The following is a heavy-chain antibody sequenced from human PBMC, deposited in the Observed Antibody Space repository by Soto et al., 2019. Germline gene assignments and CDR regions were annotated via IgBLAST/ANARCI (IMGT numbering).Heavy chain of an antibody. CDR2: IYYSGST. V-gene: IGHV4-39*01. Sequence: QLQLQESGPGLVKPSETLSLTCTVSGGSISSSSYYWGWIRQPPGKGLEWIGSIYYSGSTYYNPSLKSRVTISVDTSKNQFSLKLSSVTAAETAVYYCARQNNLGYCSGGSCRHYFDYWGQGTLVTVSS. D-gene: IGHD2-15*01. CDR1: GGSISSSSYY. J-gene: IGHJ4*02. CDR3: ARQNNLGYCSGGSCRHYFDY.